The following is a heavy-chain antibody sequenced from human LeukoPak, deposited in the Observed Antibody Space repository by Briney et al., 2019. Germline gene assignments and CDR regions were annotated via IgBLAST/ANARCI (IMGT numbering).Heavy chain of an antibody. J-gene: IGHJ4*02. Sequence: PGGSLRLSCAASGFTFSSYAMHWVRQAPGKGLEWVGFIRSKAYGGTTEYAASVKGRFTISRDDSKSIAYLQMNSLKTEDTAVYYCTKNFTNWGQGTLVTVSS. CDR3: TKNFTN. V-gene: IGHV3-49*04. D-gene: IGHD1-1*01. CDR1: GFTFSSYA. CDR2: IRSKAYGGTT.